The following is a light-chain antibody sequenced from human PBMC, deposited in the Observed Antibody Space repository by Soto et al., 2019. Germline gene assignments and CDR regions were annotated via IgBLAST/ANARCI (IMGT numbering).Light chain of an antibody. CDR2: SNN. V-gene: IGLV1-44*01. Sequence: QAVVTQPPSASGTAGQRVTISCSGSRSNIGTNTVHWYQQLPRTAPKLLIHSNNQRPSGVPDRFSGSKSGTSASLAISGLQSEDEADYYCAVWDDSLNGGVFGGGTKLTVL. CDR3: AVWDDSLNGGV. J-gene: IGLJ3*02. CDR1: RSNIGTNT.